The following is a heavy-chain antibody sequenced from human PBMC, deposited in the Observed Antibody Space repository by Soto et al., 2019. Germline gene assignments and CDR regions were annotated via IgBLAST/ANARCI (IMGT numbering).Heavy chain of an antibody. Sequence: QVQLVQSGAEVKKPGASVTVSCRSSGDTFTDYYIHWVRQAPGQVLEWMGWINTNSGVTKYEQKLQRWVRMTRDTSGMTVDTLLSSLTSGDTAVSYCSSESGGATATLDDYYFYMAVWGTGTTFTVSS. V-gene: IGHV1-2*04. D-gene: IGHD1-26*01. J-gene: IGHJ6*03. CDR2: INTNSGVT. CDR1: GDTFTDYY. CDR3: SSESGGATATLDDYYFYMAV.